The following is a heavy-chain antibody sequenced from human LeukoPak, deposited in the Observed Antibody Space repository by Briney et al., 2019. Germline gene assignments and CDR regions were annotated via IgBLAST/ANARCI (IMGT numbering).Heavy chain of an antibody. D-gene: IGHD5-24*01. CDR3: AREVEDGYKIFDY. CDR2: INHSGST. CDR1: GGSFSGYY. Sequence: SETLSLTCTVYGGSFSGYYWSWIRQPPGKGLEWIGEINHSGSTNYNPSLKSRVTISVDTSKNQFSLKLSSVTAADTAVYYCAREVEDGYKIFDYWGQGTLVTVSS. V-gene: IGHV4-34*01. J-gene: IGHJ4*02.